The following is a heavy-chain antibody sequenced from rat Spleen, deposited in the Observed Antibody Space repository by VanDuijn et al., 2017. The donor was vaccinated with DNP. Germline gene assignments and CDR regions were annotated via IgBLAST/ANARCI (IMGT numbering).Heavy chain of an antibody. D-gene: IGHD1-11*01. CDR3: AKGPNYGGWSDYFDY. V-gene: IGHV3-1*01. CDR2: ISYSGST. CDR1: DYSITSNY. J-gene: IGHJ2*01. Sequence: EVQLQESGPGLVKPSQSLSLTCSVADYSITSNYWAWIRKFPGNKMEWMGYISYSGSTNYNPSLKSRFSITRDTSKNQFFLQLNSVTTEDTAIYYCAKGPNYGGWSDYFDYWGQGVMVTVSS.